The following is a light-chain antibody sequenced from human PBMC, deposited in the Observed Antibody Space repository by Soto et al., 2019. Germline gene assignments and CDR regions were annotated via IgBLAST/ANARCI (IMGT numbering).Light chain of an antibody. V-gene: IGKV1-39*01. Sequence: DIQMTQSPSSLSAFVGDRVTITCRARQSVNNHFNWYQQKPGKAPTLLIYAASGLQSGVPSRFSGSGSGTDFTLTISSLQPEDFATYYCQQTYSAIHTFGQGTKLEIK. CDR1: QSVNNH. J-gene: IGKJ2*01. CDR2: AAS. CDR3: QQTYSAIHT.